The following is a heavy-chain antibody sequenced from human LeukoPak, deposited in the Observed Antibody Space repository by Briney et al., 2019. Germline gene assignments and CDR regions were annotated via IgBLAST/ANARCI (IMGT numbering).Heavy chain of an antibody. CDR1: DFTFSSYW. J-gene: IGHJ6*03. CDR2: IKQDESEK. V-gene: IGHV3-7*01. CDR3: ATAGADSKSCTGARCYMWSMDV. Sequence: GGSLRLSCAASDFTFSSYWMTWVRQAPGKGLEWVANIKQDESEKFYLDSVKGRFTISRDNAKSSLFLQMNSLRVEDTAMYYCATAGADSKSCTGARCYMWSMDVWGKGTTVTVSS. D-gene: IGHD2-2*02.